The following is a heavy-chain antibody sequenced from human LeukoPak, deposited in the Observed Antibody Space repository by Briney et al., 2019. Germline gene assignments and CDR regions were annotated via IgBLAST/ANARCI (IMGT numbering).Heavy chain of an antibody. CDR3: ARDPPRESSS. J-gene: IGHJ5*02. D-gene: IGHD3-10*01. V-gene: IGHV4-38-2*02. CDR2: IYHTGST. Sequence: SETLSLTCTVSGDSISSGNYWGWIRQPPGKGLEWIGSIYHTGSTYYNLSLKSRVTISVDTSNNQFSLKLSSVTAADTAVYYCARDPPRESSSWGQGTLVTVSS. CDR1: GDSISSGNY.